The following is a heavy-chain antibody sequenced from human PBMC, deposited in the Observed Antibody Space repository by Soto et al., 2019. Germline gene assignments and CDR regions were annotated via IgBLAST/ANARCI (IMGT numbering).Heavy chain of an antibody. J-gene: IGHJ4*02. CDR1: GGTFSGHA. V-gene: IGHV1-69*06. Sequence: QVQLVQSGAEVKKPGSSVKVSCEASGGTFSGHAISWVRQAPGQGPEWMGGLIPLFGTTQHAQNFQDSLTITADKSTRTPYMELTSLRFEDTAIYYCARGPNWGYRFDSWGQGTLVTVSS. CDR2: LIPLFGTT. D-gene: IGHD7-27*01. CDR3: ARGPNWGYRFDS.